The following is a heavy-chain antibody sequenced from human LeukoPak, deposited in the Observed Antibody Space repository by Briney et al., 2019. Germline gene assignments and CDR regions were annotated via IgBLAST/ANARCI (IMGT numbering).Heavy chain of an antibody. Sequence: SQTLSLTCTVSVASFNSDDQYWNWIRQSPGKVLEWVGSIHPSGMLYNNPSLESRVTMSRDTSKNQFSLNLNSVTAADTAVYFCSRGLDSRKLGYWGQGILVTVSS. CDR2: IHPSGML. CDR1: VASFNSDDQY. V-gene: IGHV4-31*03. CDR3: SRGLDSRKLGY. D-gene: IGHD3-22*01. J-gene: IGHJ4*02.